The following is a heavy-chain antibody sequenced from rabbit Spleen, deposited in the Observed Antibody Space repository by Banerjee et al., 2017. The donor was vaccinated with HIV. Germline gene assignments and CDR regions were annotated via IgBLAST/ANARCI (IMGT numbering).Heavy chain of an antibody. CDR3: ARDSSSSFSSYGMDL. V-gene: IGHV1S45*01. J-gene: IGHJ6*01. D-gene: IGHD1-1*01. CDR1: GISVGISDY. CDR2: IDAGSSGFT. Sequence: QQQLEESGGGLVKPGGTLTLTCKASGISVGISDYMCWVRQAPGKGLEWIACIDAGSSGFTYHASWAKGRFTISKTASTTVTLQATSLTAADTATYFCARDSSSSFSSYGMDLWGPGTLVTV.